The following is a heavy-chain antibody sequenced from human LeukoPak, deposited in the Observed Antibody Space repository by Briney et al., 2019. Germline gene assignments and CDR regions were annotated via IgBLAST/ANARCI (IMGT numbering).Heavy chain of an antibody. V-gene: IGHV3-23*01. CDR1: GFTFDKFA. Sequence: PGGSLRLSCAASGFTFDKFAMSWVRQAPGKGLQWVSTITSGADTYYADSVKGRFSISRDNSRNTGSVQMHSLRADDTAVYFCAKGDNFGRVADAFDSWGQGTMVTVSS. CDR3: AKGDNFGRVADAFDS. J-gene: IGHJ3*01. CDR2: ITSGADT. D-gene: IGHD1-1*01.